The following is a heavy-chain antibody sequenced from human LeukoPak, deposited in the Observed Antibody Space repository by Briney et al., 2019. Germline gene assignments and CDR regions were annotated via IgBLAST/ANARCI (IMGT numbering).Heavy chain of an antibody. D-gene: IGHD6-13*01. CDR1: GGSISSSSYY. V-gene: IGHV4-61*02. CDR2: IYTSGST. J-gene: IGHJ4*02. Sequence: SETLSLTCTVSGGSISSSSYYWSWIRQPAGKGLEWIGRIYTSGSTNYNPSLKSRVTISVDTSKNQFSLKLSSVTAADTAVYYCASSAWRYSSSWYQLIDYWGQGTLVTVSS. CDR3: ASSAWRYSSSWYQLIDY.